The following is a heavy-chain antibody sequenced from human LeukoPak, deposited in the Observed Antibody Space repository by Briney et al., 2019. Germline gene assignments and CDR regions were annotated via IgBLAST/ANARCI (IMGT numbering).Heavy chain of an antibody. CDR2: IYSGGST. D-gene: IGHD3-22*01. V-gene: IGHV3-53*01. CDR3: ARQPYYYDSSGYYVSWFDP. CDR1: GFTVSSNY. Sequence: GGSLRLSCAASGFTVSSNYMSWVRQAPGKGLEWVSVIYSGGSTYYADSVKGRFTISRDNSKNMLYLQMNSLRAEDTAVYYCARQPYYYDSSGYYVSWFDPWGQGTLVTVSS. J-gene: IGHJ5*02.